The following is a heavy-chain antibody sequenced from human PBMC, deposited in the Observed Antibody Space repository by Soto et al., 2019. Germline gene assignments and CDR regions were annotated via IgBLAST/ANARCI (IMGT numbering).Heavy chain of an antibody. V-gene: IGHV4-4*07. CDR1: GGSISSYY. D-gene: IGHD2-8*01. Sequence: QVQLQESGPGLVKPSETPSLTCTVSGGSISSYYWSWIRQPAGKGLEWIGRIYTSGSTNYNPSLKCRVTMSVDTSKNQFSLKLSSVTATDTAVYYCARDGRYCTNGVCYSSQWFDPWGQGTLVTVSS. J-gene: IGHJ5*02. CDR2: IYTSGST. CDR3: ARDGRYCTNGVCYSSQWFDP.